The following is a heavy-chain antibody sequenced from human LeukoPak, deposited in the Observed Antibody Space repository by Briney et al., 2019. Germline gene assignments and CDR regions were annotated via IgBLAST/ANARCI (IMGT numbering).Heavy chain of an antibody. J-gene: IGHJ4*02. V-gene: IGHV4-34*01. CDR1: GGSFSGYY. Sequence: PSETLSLTCAVYGGSFSGYYWSWIRQPPGKGLEWIGEINHSGSTNYNPSLKSRVTISVDTSKNQFSLKLSSVTAADTAVYYCARANPAYCGGDCFVYLDYWGQGTLVTVSS. CDR2: INHSGST. D-gene: IGHD2-21*02. CDR3: ARANPAYCGGDCFVYLDY.